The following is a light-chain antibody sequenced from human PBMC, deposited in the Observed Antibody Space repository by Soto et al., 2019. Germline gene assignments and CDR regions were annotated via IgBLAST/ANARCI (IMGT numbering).Light chain of an antibody. CDR1: SSDVGGYDY. V-gene: IGLV2-11*01. Sequence: QSALTQPRSVSGSPGQSVTISCTGTSSDVGGYDYVSWYQQHPGKAPKLMVYDVSKRPSGVPDRFSGSKSGNTASLTISVLQAEDDADYYCCSYPGSYTYVFGTGTKLTVL. J-gene: IGLJ1*01. CDR3: CSYPGSYTYV. CDR2: DVS.